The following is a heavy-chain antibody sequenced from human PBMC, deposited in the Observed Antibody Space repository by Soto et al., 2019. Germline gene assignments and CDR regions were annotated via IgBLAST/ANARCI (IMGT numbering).Heavy chain of an antibody. J-gene: IGHJ4*02. CDR2: VWYDGTNQ. D-gene: IGHD6-13*01. CDR1: GFTFKSYG. V-gene: IGHV3-33*01. CDR3: GRGGHSSSWYRLDSYFFDY. Sequence: QVQLVESGGGVVQPGRSLRLSCEASGFTFKSYGMHWVRQAPGKGLEGVAVVWYDGTNQKYADPVKGRFNIYRDNSKNTLQLQRVSLRAEDTGIYYCGRGGHSSSWYRLDSYFFDYWGQGSLVTVSS.